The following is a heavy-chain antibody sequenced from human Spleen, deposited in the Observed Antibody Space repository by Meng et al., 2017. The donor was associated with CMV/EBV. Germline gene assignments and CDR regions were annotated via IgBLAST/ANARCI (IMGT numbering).Heavy chain of an antibody. CDR1: GDTSSTYA. V-gene: IGHV1-69*05. Sequence: SVKVSCKASGDTSSTYAITWVRQAPGQGLEWMGGIIRIFGPANYAQKFQGRVTITTDESTSTAYMELSSLRSDDTAVYYCARELIFGVVGHYYGMDVWGQGITVTVSS. D-gene: IGHD3-3*01. J-gene: IGHJ6*02. CDR2: IIRIFGPA. CDR3: ARELIFGVVGHYYGMDV.